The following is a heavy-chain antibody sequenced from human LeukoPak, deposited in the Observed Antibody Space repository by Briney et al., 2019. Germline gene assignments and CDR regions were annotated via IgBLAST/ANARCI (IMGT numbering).Heavy chain of an antibody. CDR1: GDSISSYY. D-gene: IGHD6-19*01. V-gene: IGHV4-59*08. J-gene: IGHJ2*01. CDR2: IYYSGST. Sequence: SETLSLTCTVSGDSISSYYWSWIRQPPGKGLEWIGYIYYSGSTNYNPSLRSRVTISVDTSKNQFSLKLSSVTAADTAVYYCARHADIYSSGWYFDLWGRGTQVTVSS. CDR3: ARHADIYSSGWYFDL.